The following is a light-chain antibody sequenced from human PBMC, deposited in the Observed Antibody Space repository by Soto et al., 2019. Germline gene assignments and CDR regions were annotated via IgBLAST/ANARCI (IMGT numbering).Light chain of an antibody. CDR1: QSVSSN. CDR2: GAS. J-gene: IGKJ4*01. Sequence: EIVMTQSPATLSVSPGERATLSCRASQSVSSNLAWYQQKPGQAPRHLIYGASTRATGIPARFSGSGSGTEFTLTISSLQSEDFAVYYCQQYNNWPPPFGGGTKVEIK. V-gene: IGKV3-15*01. CDR3: QQYNNWPPP.